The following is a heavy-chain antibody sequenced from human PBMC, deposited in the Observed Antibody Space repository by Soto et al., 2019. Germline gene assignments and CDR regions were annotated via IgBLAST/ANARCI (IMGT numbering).Heavy chain of an antibody. CDR1: GFSLSTSGVG. V-gene: IGHV2-5*02. CDR2: IYWDDDK. D-gene: IGHD3-9*01. CDR3: AHSRVSYFDWFNWFDP. J-gene: IGHJ5*02. Sequence: SGPTLVNPTQTLTLTCTFSGFSLSTSGVGVGWIRQPPGKALEWLALIYWDDDKRYSPSLKSRLTITKDTSKNQVVLTMTNMDPVDTATYYCAHSRVSYFDWFNWFDPWGQGTLVTVSS.